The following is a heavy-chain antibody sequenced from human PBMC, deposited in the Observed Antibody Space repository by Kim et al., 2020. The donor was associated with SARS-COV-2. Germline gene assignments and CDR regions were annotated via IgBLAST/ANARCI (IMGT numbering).Heavy chain of an antibody. J-gene: IGHJ4*02. V-gene: IGHV1-46*01. CDR3: VKEASRLKDFDL. D-gene: IGHD2-8*01. CDR2: LIPGGTA. Sequence: ASVKVSCKASGFTLTSHFMNWVRQAPGQGLEYMGCLIPGGTAMDAQQFQGSVTMTRDTSAITVSMEVRSLRPEDTPIYYCVKEASRLKDFDLCGQTTPV. CDR1: GFTLTSHF.